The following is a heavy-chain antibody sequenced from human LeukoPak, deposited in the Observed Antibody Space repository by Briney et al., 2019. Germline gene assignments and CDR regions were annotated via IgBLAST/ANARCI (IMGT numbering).Heavy chain of an antibody. Sequence: SETLSLTCAVYGGSFSGYYWSWIRQPPGKGLEWIGEINHSGSTNYNPSLKSRVTISVDTSKNQFSLKLSSVTAADTAVYYCARVGGYSSGWYEFDYWGQGTLVTVSS. CDR1: GGSFSGYY. CDR3: ARVGGYSSGWYEFDY. V-gene: IGHV4-34*01. J-gene: IGHJ4*02. CDR2: INHSGST. D-gene: IGHD6-19*01.